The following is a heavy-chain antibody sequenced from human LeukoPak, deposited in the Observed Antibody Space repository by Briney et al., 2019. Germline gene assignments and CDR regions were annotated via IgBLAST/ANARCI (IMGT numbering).Heavy chain of an antibody. CDR1: GGSISSGSYY. J-gene: IGHJ3*02. CDR3: ARALLGGDAFDI. CDR2: IYTSGST. D-gene: IGHD3-16*01. V-gene: IGHV4-61*02. Sequence: PSQTLSLTCTVSGGSISSGSYYGSWIRQPAGKGLEWIGRIYTSGSTNYNPSLKSPVTISVDTSKTQFPLKLSSVTAADTAVYYCARALLGGDAFDIWGRGTMVTVSS.